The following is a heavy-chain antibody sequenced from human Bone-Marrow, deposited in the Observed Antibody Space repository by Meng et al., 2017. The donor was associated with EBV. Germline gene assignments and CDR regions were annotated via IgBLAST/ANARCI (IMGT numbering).Heavy chain of an antibody. V-gene: IGHV1-69*14. CDR3: AREPGRGYPPDY. D-gene: IGHD3-10*01. J-gene: IGHJ4*02. CDR1: GGTFSSDA. CDR2: LIPMLGAP. Sequence: VQLVQSGAEVKKPGSSVKVSCKTSGGTFSSDAISWVRQAPGQGLEWMGGLIPMLGAPNYAQKFQDRVTIIADKSTSIPYMELSSLRSDDTAVYYCAREPGRGYPPDYWGRGALVTVSS.